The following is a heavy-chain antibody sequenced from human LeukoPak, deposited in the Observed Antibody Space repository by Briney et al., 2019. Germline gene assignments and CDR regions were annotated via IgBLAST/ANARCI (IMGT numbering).Heavy chain of an antibody. D-gene: IGHD2-2*01. CDR1: GYTFTGYY. CDR3: ARTKPPCTSCLLLDY. V-gene: IGHV1-2*02. CDR2: INPNSGGT. J-gene: IGHJ4*02. Sequence: ASVKVSCKASGYTFTGYYIHWLRQAPGQGLGWMGWINPNSGGTNYAQKFQGLVTMSRDTSITTVYMELNRLVSDDTAVYYCARTKPPCTSCLLLDYWGQGTLVTVSS.